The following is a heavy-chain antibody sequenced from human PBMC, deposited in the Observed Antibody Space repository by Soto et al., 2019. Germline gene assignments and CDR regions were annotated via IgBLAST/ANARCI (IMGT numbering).Heavy chain of an antibody. V-gene: IGHV1-69*13. J-gene: IGHJ6*02. CDR1: GGTFSSYA. CDR2: IIPIFGTA. CDR3: AREERGVLMVYARSYGMDV. Sequence: AVKVSCKASGGTFSSYAISWVRQAPGQGLEWMGGIIPIFGTANYAQKFQGRVTITADESTSTAYMELSSLRSEDTAVYYCAREERGVLMVYARSYGMDVWGQGTTVTVSS. D-gene: IGHD2-8*01.